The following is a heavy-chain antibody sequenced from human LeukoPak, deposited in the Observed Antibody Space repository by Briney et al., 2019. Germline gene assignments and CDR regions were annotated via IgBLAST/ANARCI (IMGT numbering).Heavy chain of an antibody. Sequence: SETLSLTCTVSGGSITSSSYYWGWIRQPPGKGLEWIGSIYYSGTTHYNPSLKSRVTISTDTSKNQFSLKLSSVTAADTAVYYCARASGYDYLQIDYWGQGTLVTVSS. CDR2: IYYSGTT. J-gene: IGHJ4*02. D-gene: IGHD5-12*01. CDR3: ARASGYDYLQIDY. CDR1: GGSITSSSYY. V-gene: IGHV4-39*07.